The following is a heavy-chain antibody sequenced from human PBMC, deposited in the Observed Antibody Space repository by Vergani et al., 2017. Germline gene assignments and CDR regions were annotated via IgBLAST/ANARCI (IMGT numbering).Heavy chain of an antibody. Sequence: QVQLVESGGGVVQPGRSLRLSCAASGFTFSSYAMHWVRQAPGKGLEWVAVISYDGSNKYYADSVKGRFTISRDNSKNTLDLQMNSLRAEDTAVYYCARELVPAAKAPCPGMDVWGKGTTVTVSS. V-gene: IGHV3-30-3*01. CDR1: GFTFSSYA. CDR2: ISYDGSNK. J-gene: IGHJ6*03. CDR3: ARELVPAAKAPCPGMDV. D-gene: IGHD2-2*01.